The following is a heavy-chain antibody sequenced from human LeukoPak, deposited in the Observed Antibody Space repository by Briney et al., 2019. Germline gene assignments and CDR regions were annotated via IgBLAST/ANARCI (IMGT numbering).Heavy chain of an antibody. D-gene: IGHD1-26*01. CDR1: RYTFTSYG. Sequence: ASVNVSCKASRYTFTSYGISWVRQAPGQGLEWMGWISAYNGNTNYAQKLQGRVTMTTDTSTSTAYMELRSLRSDDTAVYYCARAQWELPWQDYWGQGTLVTVSS. J-gene: IGHJ4*02. V-gene: IGHV1-18*01. CDR3: ARAQWELPWQDY. CDR2: ISAYNGNT.